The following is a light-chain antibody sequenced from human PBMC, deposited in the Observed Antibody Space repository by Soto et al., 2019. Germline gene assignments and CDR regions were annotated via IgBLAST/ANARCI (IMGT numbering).Light chain of an antibody. Sequence: DIQMTQSPSTLSASVGDRVTITCRASQSVSDWLAWYQQKPGKAPKLLIYAASSLQSGVQSRFSGSGSETDFTLTISSLQPDDFATYYCQHYNSYSEAFGQGTKVDIK. CDR1: QSVSDW. CDR3: QHYNSYSEA. V-gene: IGKV1-5*01. J-gene: IGKJ1*01. CDR2: AAS.